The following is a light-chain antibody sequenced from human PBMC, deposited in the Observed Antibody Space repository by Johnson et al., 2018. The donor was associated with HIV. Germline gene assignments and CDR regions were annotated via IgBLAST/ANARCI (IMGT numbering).Light chain of an antibody. CDR1: SFNIGINF. V-gene: IGLV1-51*02. CDR2: ESN. CDR3: GTWDSRLSVYV. J-gene: IGLJ1*01. Sequence: SVLTQPPSVSAAPGQRVTISCSGSSFNIGINFVSWYQQVPGTAPKLLICESNKRPSGIPNRFSGSKSGTSATLGITGLQTGDEADYYCGTWDSRLSVYVFRTGTKVTV.